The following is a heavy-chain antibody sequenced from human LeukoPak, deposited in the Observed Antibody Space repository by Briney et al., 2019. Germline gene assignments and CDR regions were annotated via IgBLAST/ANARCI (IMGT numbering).Heavy chain of an antibody. J-gene: IGHJ2*01. CDR2: IHRDGTST. V-gene: IGHV3-74*01. CDR1: GFTFSTYW. D-gene: IGHD6-13*01. CDR3: ARGQEAAGNWFFDL. Sequence: GVSLRLSCAASGFTFSTYWMHWVRQIPGKGLVWVSRIHRDGTSTHYADSVRGRFSISRDNAEDTLYLQMNSLRAEDTAIYYCARGQEAAGNWFFDLWGRGTLVTVSS.